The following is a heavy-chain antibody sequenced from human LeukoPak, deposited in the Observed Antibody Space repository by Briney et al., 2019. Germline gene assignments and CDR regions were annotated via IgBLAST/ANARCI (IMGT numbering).Heavy chain of an antibody. V-gene: IGHV3-53*01. CDR3: AREGPYCGGDCYYGNFDY. Sequence: GGSLRLSCAASGFTVSSNYMSWVRQAPGKGLEWVSVIYSGGSTYYADSVKSRFTISRDNSKNTLYLQMNSLRAEDTAVYYCAREGPYCGGDCYYGNFDYWGQGTLVTVSS. J-gene: IGHJ4*02. CDR2: IYSGGST. CDR1: GFTVSSNY. D-gene: IGHD2-21*02.